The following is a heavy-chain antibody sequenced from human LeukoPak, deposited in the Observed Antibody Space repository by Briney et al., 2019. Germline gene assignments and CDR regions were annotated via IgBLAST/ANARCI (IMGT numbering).Heavy chain of an antibody. CDR1: GFNLDDYG. D-gene: IGHD3-22*01. Sequence: RSGGSLRLSCVASGFNLDDYGMTWVRQAPGKGLEWVSGINWSGVKTDYADSVKGRFTISRDNAKNSLSLQMSSLRADDTALYYCARGHSSGERGIWLDTWGQGTRVIVSS. CDR3: ARGHSSGERGIWLDT. CDR2: INWSGVKT. J-gene: IGHJ5*02. V-gene: IGHV3-20*04.